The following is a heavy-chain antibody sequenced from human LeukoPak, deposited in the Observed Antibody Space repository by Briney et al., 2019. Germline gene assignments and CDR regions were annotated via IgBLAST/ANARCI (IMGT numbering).Heavy chain of an antibody. J-gene: IGHJ4*02. V-gene: IGHV1-24*01. Sequence: ASVKVSCKVSGHTLTELSMHWVRQAPGKGLEWMGGFDPEDGETIYAQKFQGRVTMTEDTSTDTAYMELSSLRSEDTAVYYCATETDYPGIAVAGKIGYWGQGTLVTVSS. CDR3: ATETDYPGIAVAGKIGY. D-gene: IGHD6-19*01. CDR2: FDPEDGET. CDR1: GHTLTELS.